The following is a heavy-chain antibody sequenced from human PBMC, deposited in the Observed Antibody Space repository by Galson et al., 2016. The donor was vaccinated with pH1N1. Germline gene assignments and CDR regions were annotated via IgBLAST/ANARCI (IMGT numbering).Heavy chain of an antibody. CDR2: IIPIFNTV. Sequence: SVKVSCKASGGTFGSYGINWVRQAPGQGLEWMGGIIPIFNTVKYAQNFQGRVTITADESTTTAYMELSSLRSEDTAMYYCAREDYYDTDLSDWYFDLWGRGTRLTVS. J-gene: IGHJ2*01. D-gene: IGHD3-22*01. V-gene: IGHV1-69*13. CDR1: GGTFGSYG. CDR3: AREDYYDTDLSDWYFDL.